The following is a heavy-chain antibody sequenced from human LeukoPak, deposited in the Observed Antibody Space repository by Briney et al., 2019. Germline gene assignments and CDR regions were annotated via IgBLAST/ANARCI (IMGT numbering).Heavy chain of an antibody. V-gene: IGHV5-51*01. CDR2: IYPGDSDT. CDR3: ARSYYYGSGNLYYGMDV. J-gene: IGHJ6*02. D-gene: IGHD3-10*01. Sequence: GESLKISCKGSGYSFTGYWIGWVRQMPGKGLEWMGIIYPGDSDTRYSPSFRGQVTISADKSISTAYLQWSSLKASDTAMYYCARSYYYGSGNLYYGMDVWGQGTTVTVSS. CDR1: GYSFTGYW.